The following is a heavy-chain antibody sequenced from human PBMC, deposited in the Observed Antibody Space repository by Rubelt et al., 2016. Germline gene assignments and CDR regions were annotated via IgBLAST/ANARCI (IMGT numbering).Heavy chain of an antibody. V-gene: IGHV3-13*01. Sequence: TFSTYAMHWVRQASGKGLEWVSGIGTAGDTYYPGSVKGRFTISRENANGSLYLQMNSLSAGDTAVYYCARKDYYYGMDVWGQGTTVTVSS. CDR3: ARKDYYYGMDV. CDR1: TFSTYA. CDR2: IGTAGDT. J-gene: IGHJ6*02.